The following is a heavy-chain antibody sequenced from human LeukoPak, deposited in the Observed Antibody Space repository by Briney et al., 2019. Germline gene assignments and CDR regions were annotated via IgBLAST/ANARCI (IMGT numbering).Heavy chain of an antibody. D-gene: IGHD1-26*01. CDR3: AKDRSSNALLNWFDP. CDR1: GASLSSYY. J-gene: IGHJ5*02. V-gene: IGHV4-59*01. Sequence: SETLSLTCSVSGASLSSYYWDWLRQSPGKGLEWIGYISDTGKTDSNPSLKSRVSISLDMSKKQFSLRLRSVTAADTAVYYCAKDRSSNALLNWFDPWGQGTLVTVSS. CDR2: ISDTGKT.